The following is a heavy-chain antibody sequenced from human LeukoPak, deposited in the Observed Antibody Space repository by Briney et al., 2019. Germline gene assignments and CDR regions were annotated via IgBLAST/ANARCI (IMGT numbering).Heavy chain of an antibody. J-gene: IGHJ4*02. CDR3: ARRIGYCSSTSCYTHFDY. Sequence: GESLKISCKGSGYSFTSYWIGWVRQMPGKGLEWMGIIYLGDSDTRYSPSFQGQVTISTDKSISTAYLQWSSLKASDTAMYYCARRIGYCSSTSCYTHFDYWGQGTLVTVSS. D-gene: IGHD2-2*02. CDR1: GYSFTSYW. V-gene: IGHV5-51*01. CDR2: IYLGDSDT.